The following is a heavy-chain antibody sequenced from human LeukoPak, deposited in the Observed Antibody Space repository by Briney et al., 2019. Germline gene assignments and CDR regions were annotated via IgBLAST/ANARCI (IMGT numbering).Heavy chain of an antibody. CDR1: GYTFTSYG. CDR2: ISAYNGNT. CDR3: ARDAPTSYSSGWPIDY. Sequence: ASVKVSCKASGYTFTSYGISWVRQAPGQGLEWMGWISAYNGNTNYAQKLQGRVTMTTDTSTSTAYMELRSLRSDDTAVYYCARDAPTSYSSGWPIDYWGQGTLVTVSS. V-gene: IGHV1-18*01. J-gene: IGHJ4*02. D-gene: IGHD6-19*01.